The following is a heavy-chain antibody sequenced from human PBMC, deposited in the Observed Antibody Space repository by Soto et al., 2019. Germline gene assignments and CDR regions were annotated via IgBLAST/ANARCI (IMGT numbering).Heavy chain of an antibody. V-gene: IGHV1-8*01. CDR1: GYTFTSYD. CDR3: ARGPVGATQPPPLYYYYYGMDV. D-gene: IGHD1-26*01. Sequence: ASVKVSCKASGYTFTSYDINWVRQATGQGLEWMGWMNPNSGNTGYAQKFQGRVTMTRNTSISTAYMELSSLRSEDTAVYYCARGPVGATQPPPLYYYYYGMDVWGQGTTVTVSS. J-gene: IGHJ6*02. CDR2: MNPNSGNT.